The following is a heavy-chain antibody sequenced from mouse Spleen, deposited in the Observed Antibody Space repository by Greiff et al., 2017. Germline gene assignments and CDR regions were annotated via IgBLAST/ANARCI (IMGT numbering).Heavy chain of an antibody. CDR2: IDPSDSYT. J-gene: IGHJ2*01. CDR1: GYTFTSYW. Sequence: QVQLQQPGAELVMPGASVKLSCKASGYTFTSYWMPWVKQRPGQGLEWIGEIDPSDSYTNYNQKFKGKATLTVDKSSSTAYMQLSSLTSEDSAVYDCARLRLGSFDYWGQGTTLTVSS. V-gene: IGHV1-69*01. D-gene: IGHD3-3*01. CDR3: ARLRLGSFDY.